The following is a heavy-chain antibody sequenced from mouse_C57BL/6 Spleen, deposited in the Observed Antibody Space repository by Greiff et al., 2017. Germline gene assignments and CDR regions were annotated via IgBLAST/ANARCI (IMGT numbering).Heavy chain of an antibody. CDR3: AREDDGYPGYFDY. V-gene: IGHV1-82*01. CDR2: IYPGDGDT. CDR1: GYAFSSSW. D-gene: IGHD2-3*01. Sequence: VKLQESGPELVKPGASVKISCKASGYAFSSSWMNWVKQRPGKGLEWIGRIYPGDGDTNYNGKFKGKATLTADKSSSTAYMQLSSLTSEDSAVYFCAREDDGYPGYFDYWGQGTTLTVSS. J-gene: IGHJ2*01.